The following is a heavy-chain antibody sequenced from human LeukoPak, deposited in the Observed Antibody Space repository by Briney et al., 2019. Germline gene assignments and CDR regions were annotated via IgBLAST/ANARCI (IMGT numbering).Heavy chain of an antibody. J-gene: IGHJ4*02. CDR1: GFTFSSYA. D-gene: IGHD2-2*01. Sequence: GGSLRLSCAASGFTFSSYAMSWVRQAPGKGLEWVAAISGSGGSTYYADSVKGRFTISRDNSKNTLYLQMNSLRAEDTAVYYCAKDGEDIVVVPAANRFDYWGQGTLVTVSS. V-gene: IGHV3-23*01. CDR3: AKDGEDIVVVPAANRFDY. CDR2: ISGSGGST.